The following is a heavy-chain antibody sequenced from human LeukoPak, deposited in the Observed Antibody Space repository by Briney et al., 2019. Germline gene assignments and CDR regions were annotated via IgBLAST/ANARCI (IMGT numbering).Heavy chain of an antibody. CDR2: IYYSGST. CDR1: GGSISSSSYY. J-gene: IGHJ3*02. V-gene: IGHV4-39*07. D-gene: IGHD1-26*01. CDR3: ARVYSRLDAFDI. Sequence: SETLSLTCTVSGGSISSSSYYWGWIRQPPGKGLEWIGSIYYSGSTYYNPSLKSRVTISVDTSKNQFSLKLSSVTAADTAVYYCARVYSRLDAFDIWGQGTMVTVSS.